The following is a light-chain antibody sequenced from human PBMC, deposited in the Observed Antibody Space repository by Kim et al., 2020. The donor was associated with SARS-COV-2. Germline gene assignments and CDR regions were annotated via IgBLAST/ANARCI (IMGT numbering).Light chain of an antibody. Sequence: VALGQTVRITCQGDSLRNFFAAWIQQKPGQAPILVFYGKNNRPSGIPDRFSGSSSGDTASLTITGAQADDEADYYCFSRDSSGTNLFGAGTKVTVL. CDR2: GKN. V-gene: IGLV3-19*01. CDR1: SLRNFF. J-gene: IGLJ1*01. CDR3: FSRDSSGTNL.